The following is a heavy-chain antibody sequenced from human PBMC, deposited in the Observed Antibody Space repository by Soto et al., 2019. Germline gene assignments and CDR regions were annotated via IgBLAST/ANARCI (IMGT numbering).Heavy chain of an antibody. CDR2: IDPSDSYI. J-gene: IGHJ4*02. D-gene: IGHD1-26*01. CDR3: ARLGDDSRDY. V-gene: IGHV5-10-1*01. CDR1: GYSFTTYW. Sequence: GESLKISCKASGYSFTTYWISWVRQVPGKGLEWMGRIDPSDSYIIYSPSLQGHVILSADKSINTAYLQWSSLKASDTAMYYCARLGDDSRDYWGRGTQVTVSS.